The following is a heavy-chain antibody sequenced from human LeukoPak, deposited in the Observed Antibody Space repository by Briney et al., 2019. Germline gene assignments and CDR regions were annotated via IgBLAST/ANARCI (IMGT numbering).Heavy chain of an antibody. Sequence: PSEALSLTCAVYGGSFSGFYWSWIRQPPGKGLEWIGEINHSGSSNYNPSLESRVTISLDTLKKQFSLKPSSVTAADTAVYYCARPMIRGVPHKYWYFDLWGRGTQVTVSS. V-gene: IGHV4-34*01. CDR3: ARPMIRGVPHKYWYFDL. D-gene: IGHD3-10*01. CDR2: INHSGSS. CDR1: GGSFSGFY. J-gene: IGHJ2*01.